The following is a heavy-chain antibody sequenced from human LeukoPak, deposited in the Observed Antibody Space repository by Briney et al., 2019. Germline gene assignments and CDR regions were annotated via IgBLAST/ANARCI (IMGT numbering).Heavy chain of an antibody. CDR3: ARDCCASGSHDL. V-gene: IGHV3-74*01. J-gene: IGHJ5*02. D-gene: IGHD3-10*01. CDR1: GFTFSSYW. Sequence: GGSLRLSCAASGFTFSSYWMHWVRQAPGKGLVWVSRIKSDGSLTGYADSVKGRFTISRDDAKSSLYLQMNSLRAEDTAVYYCARDCCASGSHDLWGQGTLVTVSS. CDR2: IKSDGSLT.